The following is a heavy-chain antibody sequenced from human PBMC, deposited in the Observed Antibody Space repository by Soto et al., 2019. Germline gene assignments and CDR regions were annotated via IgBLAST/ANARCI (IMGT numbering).Heavy chain of an antibody. V-gene: IGHV1-69*08. CDR3: ARDRVGVLWGWYFDL. CDR1: GGTFSSYT. Sequence: QVQLVQSGAEVKKPGSSVKVSCKASGGTFSSYTISWVRQAPGQGLEWMGRIIPILGIANYAQKFQGRVTNTADNATSTAYMALGSLSSEDTAVYYCARDRVGVLWGWYFDLWGRGTLVTVSS. D-gene: IGHD2-21*01. J-gene: IGHJ2*01. CDR2: IIPILGIA.